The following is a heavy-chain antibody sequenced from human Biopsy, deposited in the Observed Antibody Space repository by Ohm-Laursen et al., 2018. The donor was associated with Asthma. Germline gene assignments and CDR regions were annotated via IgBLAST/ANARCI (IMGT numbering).Heavy chain of an antibody. CDR1: GFTFSSYA. Sequence: GSLRLSCAASGFTFSSYAMSWVRQAPGKGLERVSAISGSGGSTYYADSVKGRFTISRDNSKNTLYLQMNSLRAEDTAVYYCASTTPSIVVVARAGAFDVWGQGTMVTVSS. J-gene: IGHJ3*01. CDR2: ISGSGGST. D-gene: IGHD3-22*01. V-gene: IGHV3-23*01. CDR3: ASTTPSIVVVARAGAFDV.